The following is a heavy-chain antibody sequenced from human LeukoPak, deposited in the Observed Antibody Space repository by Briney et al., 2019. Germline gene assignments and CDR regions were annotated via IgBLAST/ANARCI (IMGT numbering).Heavy chain of an antibody. V-gene: IGHV4-30-2*01. Sequence: SQTLSLTCAVSGASISSGGYSWSWIRRPPGKGLEWIGYIYHSGSTYYNPSLKSRVTISVDRSKNQFSLKLSSVTAADTAVYYCARGDYDFWSGPVDYWGQGTLVTVSS. CDR1: GASISSGGYS. J-gene: IGHJ4*02. CDR2: IYHSGST. CDR3: ARGDYDFWSGPVDY. D-gene: IGHD3-3*01.